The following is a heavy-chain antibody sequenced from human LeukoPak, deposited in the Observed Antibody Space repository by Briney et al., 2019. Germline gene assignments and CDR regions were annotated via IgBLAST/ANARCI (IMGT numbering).Heavy chain of an antibody. D-gene: IGHD5-18*01. V-gene: IGHV3-7*01. CDR2: IDQDGNAK. J-gene: IGHJ4*02. Sequence: GGSLRLSCAPSAFTFSTYWMTWVRQAPGKGLEWVANIDQDGNAKYYVDSVKGRFTISRDNAKNSLYLQMNSLRAEDTAVYYCARNKKGDRYTYGHDYWGQGTLVTVSS. CDR1: AFTFSTYW. CDR3: ARNKKGDRYTYGHDY.